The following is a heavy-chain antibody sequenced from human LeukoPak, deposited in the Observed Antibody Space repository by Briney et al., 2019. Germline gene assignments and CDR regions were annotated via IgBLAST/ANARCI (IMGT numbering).Heavy chain of an antibody. CDR2: ISGSGDST. CDR1: GFTFTTYA. Sequence: GGSLRLSCAASGFTFTTYAMSWVRQAPGKGLEWVSTISGSGDSTYYADSVKGRFTISRDNSKNTLYLQMNSLRAEDTAVYYCAKEIYCIGDCLTDDPWGQGTLVTVPS. V-gene: IGHV3-23*01. CDR3: AKEIYCIGDCLTDDP. J-gene: IGHJ5*02. D-gene: IGHD2-21*02.